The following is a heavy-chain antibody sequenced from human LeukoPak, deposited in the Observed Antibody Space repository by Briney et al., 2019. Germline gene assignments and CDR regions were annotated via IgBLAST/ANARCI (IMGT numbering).Heavy chain of an antibody. CDR1: GGSFSGYY. J-gene: IGHJ5*02. D-gene: IGHD4-17*01. CDR2: INHSGST. CDR3: ARHSPDYDYGVPSWFDP. V-gene: IGHV4-34*01. Sequence: PSETLSLTCAVYGGSFSGYYWSWIRQPPGKGLEWIGEINHSGSTNYNPSLKSRVTISVDTSKNQFSLKLSSVTAADTAVYYCARHSPDYDYGVPSWFDPWGQGTLVTVSS.